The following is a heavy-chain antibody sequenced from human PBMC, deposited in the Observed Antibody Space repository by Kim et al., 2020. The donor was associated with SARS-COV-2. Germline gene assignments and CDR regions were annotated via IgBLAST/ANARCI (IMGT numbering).Heavy chain of an antibody. V-gene: IGHV4-39*01. Sequence: SETLSLTCTVSGGSISSSSYYWGWIRQPPGKGLEWIGSIYYSGSTYYNPSLKSRVSISVDTSKNQFSLKLSSVTAADTTVYYCASPMAYYYGSGSYYDRHLIAFDPWGQGTLVTVSS. CDR2: IYYSGST. CDR1: GGSISSSSYY. D-gene: IGHD3-10*01. CDR3: ASPMAYYYGSGSYYDRHLIAFDP. J-gene: IGHJ5*02.